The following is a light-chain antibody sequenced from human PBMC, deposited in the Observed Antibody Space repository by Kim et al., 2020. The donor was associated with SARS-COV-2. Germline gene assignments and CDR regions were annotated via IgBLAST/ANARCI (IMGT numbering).Light chain of an antibody. V-gene: IGLV2-14*03. Sequence: YNFVSWYQQHPGKAPKLMIYDVSKRPSGVSNRFSGSKSVSTASLTISGLQTDDEADYYCSSFTSSGTWLFGGGTKVTVL. CDR2: DVS. CDR1: YNF. J-gene: IGLJ3*02. CDR3: SSFTSSGTWL.